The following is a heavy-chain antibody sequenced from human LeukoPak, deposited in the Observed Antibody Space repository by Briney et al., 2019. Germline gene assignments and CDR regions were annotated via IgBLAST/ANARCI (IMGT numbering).Heavy chain of an antibody. Sequence: PGGSLRLSCAASGFTFSTYSMNWVRQAPGKGLEWVSSISSSSAYINYADSVKGRFTISRDNSKNTLYLQMNSLRAEDTAVYYCARSPYSSGWYLRIPQFDYWGQGALVTVSS. CDR2: ISSSSAYI. CDR3: ARSPYSSGWYLRIPQFDY. V-gene: IGHV3-21*01. J-gene: IGHJ4*02. CDR1: GFTFSTYS. D-gene: IGHD6-19*01.